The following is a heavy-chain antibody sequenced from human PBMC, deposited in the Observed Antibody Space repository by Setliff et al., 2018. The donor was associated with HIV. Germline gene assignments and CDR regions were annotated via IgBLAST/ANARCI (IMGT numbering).Heavy chain of an antibody. J-gene: IGHJ6*02. Sequence: GASVKVSCKASGYTFTSYGISWVRQAPGQGLEWMGWISAYKGSTNYAQKLQGRVTMTTDTSTSTAYMELRSVRSDETGVYYCAREQWELRTSFYYYYGMDVWGPGTPVTGSS. CDR3: AREQWELRTSFYYYYGMDV. CDR1: GYTFTSYG. CDR2: ISAYKGST. V-gene: IGHV1-18*01. D-gene: IGHD1-26*01.